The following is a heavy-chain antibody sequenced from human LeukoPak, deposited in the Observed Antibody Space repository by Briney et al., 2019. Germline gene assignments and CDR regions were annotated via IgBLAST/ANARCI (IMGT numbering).Heavy chain of an antibody. D-gene: IGHD3-10*01. CDR3: AKHLIRGATSWFDP. CDR2: ISGSTGST. Sequence: PGGSLRLSCAASGFTFSSYALSWVRQAPGKGLEWVSFISGSTGSTNHADSVKGRFTISRDNSKNTLYLQMNSLRLEDTAVYYCAKHLIRGATSWFDPWGQGTLVTVSS. CDR1: GFTFSSYA. V-gene: IGHV3-23*01. J-gene: IGHJ5*02.